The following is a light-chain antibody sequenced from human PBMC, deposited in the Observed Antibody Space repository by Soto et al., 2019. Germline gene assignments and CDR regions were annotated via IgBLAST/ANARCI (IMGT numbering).Light chain of an antibody. J-gene: IGKJ1*01. CDR2: GAS. CDR1: QSVSTSY. CDR3: QQYGGSPGT. Sequence: EIVLTQSPCTLSLSPGERATLSCRAGQSVSTSYLAWYQQKPGQAPRLLIHGASSRATGIPDRFSGSGSGTDFTLTISRLEPEDSGVYYCQQYGGSPGTFGQGTKVDIK. V-gene: IGKV3-20*01.